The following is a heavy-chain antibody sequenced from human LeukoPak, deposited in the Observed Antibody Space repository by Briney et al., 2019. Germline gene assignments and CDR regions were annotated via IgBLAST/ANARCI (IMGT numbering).Heavy chain of an antibody. CDR2: ISRSGSDV. D-gene: IGHD3-22*01. CDR3: ARDPAIGYFDY. CDR1: GXTFSDYY. Sequence: GGSLRLSCAASGXTFSDYYMSWIRQAPGKGLEWVSDISRSGSDVYYADSVKGRFTISRDNAKNLVYLQMNNLRVEDTAVYYCARDPAIGYFDYWGQGTLVTVSS. V-gene: IGHV3-11*04. J-gene: IGHJ4*02.